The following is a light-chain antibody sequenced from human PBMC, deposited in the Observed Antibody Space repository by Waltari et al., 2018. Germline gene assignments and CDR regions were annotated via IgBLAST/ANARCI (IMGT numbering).Light chain of an antibody. J-gene: IGLJ2*01. CDR3: SSDAGSNNYVI. Sequence: QSALTQPPSASGSLGQSVTISCTGTSSDVGASNYGSWYQQNPGKAPKPMIFEVSKRPSGVPDRFSGSRSGDTASLTVSGLQAEDEADYYCSSDAGSNNYVILGGGTKLTVL. CDR1: SSDVGASNY. V-gene: IGLV2-8*01. CDR2: EVS.